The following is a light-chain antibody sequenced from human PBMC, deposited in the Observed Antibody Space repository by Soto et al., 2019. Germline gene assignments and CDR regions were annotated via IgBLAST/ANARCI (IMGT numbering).Light chain of an antibody. CDR2: DNT. J-gene: IGLJ1*01. V-gene: IGLV1-40*01. Sequence: QSVLTQPPSVSGAPGQRVTISCTGSSSNIGAGYDVHWYQQLPGTAPKLLIYDNTNRPSGVPDRFSGSKSGTPASLAITGLQADDEADYYCQSYDTSLSGYVFGTGTKLTVL. CDR3: QSYDTSLSGYV. CDR1: SSNIGAGYD.